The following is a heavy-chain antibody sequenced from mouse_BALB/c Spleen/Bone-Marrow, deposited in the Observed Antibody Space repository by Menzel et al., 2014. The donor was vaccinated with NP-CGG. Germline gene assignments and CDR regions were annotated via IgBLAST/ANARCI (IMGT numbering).Heavy chain of an antibody. J-gene: IGHJ4*01. CDR1: GYSITSGYS. CDR2: IHYSGST. CDR3: AREGAYYRYDYAMDY. V-gene: IGHV3-1*02. D-gene: IGHD2-14*01. Sequence: EVKLVDSGPDLVKPSQSLSLTCTVTGYSITSGYSWHWIRQFPGNKLEWMGYIHYSGSTNYNPSLKSRISITRDTSKNQFFLQLNSVTTEDTATYYCAREGAYYRYDYAMDYWGQGTSVTISS.